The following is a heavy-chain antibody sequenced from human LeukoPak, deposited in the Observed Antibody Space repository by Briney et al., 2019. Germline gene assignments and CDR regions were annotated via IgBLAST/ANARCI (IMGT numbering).Heavy chain of an antibody. CDR2: INHSGST. D-gene: IGHD6-13*01. V-gene: IGHV4-34*01. Sequence: PSETLSLTCAVYGGSFSGYYWSWIRQPPGKGLEWIGEINHSGSTNYNPSLKSRVTISVDTSKNQFSLKLSSVTAADPAVYYCARCRSILLGYSSSWCQAFYFDYWGQGTLVTVSS. CDR1: GGSFSGYY. CDR3: ARCRSILLGYSSSWCQAFYFDY. J-gene: IGHJ4*02.